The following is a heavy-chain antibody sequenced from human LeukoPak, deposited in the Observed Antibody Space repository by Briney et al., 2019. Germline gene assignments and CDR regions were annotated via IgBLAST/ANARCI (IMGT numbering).Heavy chain of an antibody. V-gene: IGHV3-69-1*01. D-gene: IGHD6-13*01. Sequence: PGGSLRLSCATSGFSFSSKFLNWVRQAPGKGLQYVSSIDTGGYTYYADSVKGRFAISRDNAKNSLYLQMNSLRSEDTSVYFCATESSAALDYWGQGTLVTVSS. J-gene: IGHJ4*02. CDR2: IDTGGYT. CDR1: GFSFSSKF. CDR3: ATESSAALDY.